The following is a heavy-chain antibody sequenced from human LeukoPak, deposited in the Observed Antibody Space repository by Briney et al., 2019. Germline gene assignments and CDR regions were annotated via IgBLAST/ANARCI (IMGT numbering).Heavy chain of an antibody. CDR2: IKQDGSEK. Sequence: SGGSLRLSCAASGFTFSNYWMSWVRQAPGKGLEWVANIKQDGSEKYYVDSVKGRFTISRDNAKNSLYLQMNSLRAEDTAVYYCAGDGYEVDYWGQGTLVTVSS. CDR3: AGDGYEVDY. D-gene: IGHD5-12*01. CDR1: GFTFSNYW. J-gene: IGHJ4*02. V-gene: IGHV3-7*03.